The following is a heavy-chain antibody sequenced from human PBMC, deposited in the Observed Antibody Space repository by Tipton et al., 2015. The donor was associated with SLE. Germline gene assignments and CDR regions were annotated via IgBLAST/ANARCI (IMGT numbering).Heavy chain of an antibody. D-gene: IGHD3-3*01. J-gene: IGHJ6*03. CDR2: INHGGST. Sequence: TLSLTCTVYGGSFSDYFWSWIRQPPGKGLEWIGEINHGGSTNYNPSLKSRVTISVDTFKNQFSLKLTSVTAADTAVYYCARDLYDFWSGYTPSGAMDVWGKGTTVTVSS. CDR3: ARDLYDFWSGYTPSGAMDV. V-gene: IGHV4-34*01. CDR1: GGSFSDYF.